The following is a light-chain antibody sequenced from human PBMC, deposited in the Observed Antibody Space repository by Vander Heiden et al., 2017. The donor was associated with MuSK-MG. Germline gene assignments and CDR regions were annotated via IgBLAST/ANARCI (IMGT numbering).Light chain of an antibody. CDR1: QNVFYDANNKNY. CDR3: QQHYESHS. V-gene: IGKV4-1*01. Sequence: IVVTQSPDSLAVSLGERASINCKSSQNVFYDANNKNYLAWYQQKPGQPPKLLIYWASTRESGVPDRFSGSGSGTDFTLTSNGRQAEDVAVYYWQQHYESHSFGHGTKVEIK. J-gene: IGKJ3*01. CDR2: WAS.